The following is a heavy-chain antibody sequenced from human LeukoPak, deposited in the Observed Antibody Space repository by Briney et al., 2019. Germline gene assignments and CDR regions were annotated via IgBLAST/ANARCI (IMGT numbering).Heavy chain of an antibody. V-gene: IGHV3-23*01. CDR3: ADMVRGVIVFGMDL. Sequence: GGSLRLSCAASGFPFRRFAMSWVRQAPGKGLEWVSGIGIGGTNTYYADSVKGRFTISRDDSKNTLHLQMNSLRAEDTAVYYCADMVRGVIVFGMDLWGQGTTVTVSS. D-gene: IGHD3-10*01. CDR1: GFPFRRFA. CDR2: IGIGGTNT. J-gene: IGHJ6*02.